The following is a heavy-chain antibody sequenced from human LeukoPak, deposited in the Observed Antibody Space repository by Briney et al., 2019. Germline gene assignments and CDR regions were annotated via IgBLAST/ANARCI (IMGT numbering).Heavy chain of an antibody. CDR2: ISWNSGSI. Sequence: PGGSLRLSCAASGFTFDDYAMHWVRQAPGKGLEWVSGISWNSGSIGYADSVKGRFTISRDNSKNTLYLQMNSLRAEDTAVYYCAKVWGSSWFVDYWGQGTLVTVSS. D-gene: IGHD6-13*01. CDR3: AKVWGSSWFVDY. V-gene: IGHV3-9*01. J-gene: IGHJ4*02. CDR1: GFTFDDYA.